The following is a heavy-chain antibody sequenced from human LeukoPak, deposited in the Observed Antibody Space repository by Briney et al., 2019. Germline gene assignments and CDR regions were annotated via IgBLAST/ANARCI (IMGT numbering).Heavy chain of an antibody. J-gene: IGHJ5*02. CDR1: GFTFSSYG. CDR3: AKDIAAGTDWFDP. CDR2: IRYDGGNK. D-gene: IGHD6-13*01. V-gene: IGHV3-30*02. Sequence: GGSLRLSCAASGFTFSSYGMHWVRQAPGKGLEWVAFIRYDGGNKYYADSVKGRFTISRDNSKNTLYLQMNSLRAEDTAVYYCAKDIAAGTDWFDPWGQGTLVTVSS.